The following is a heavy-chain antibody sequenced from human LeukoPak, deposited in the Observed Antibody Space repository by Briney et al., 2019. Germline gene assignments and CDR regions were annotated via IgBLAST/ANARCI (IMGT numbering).Heavy chain of an antibody. V-gene: IGHV4-4*07. CDR1: GGSISSYD. D-gene: IGHD6-13*01. CDR3: ARVSSSWYQDWYFDL. CDR2: IYTRGST. J-gene: IGHJ2*01. Sequence: SETLSLTCTVSGGSISSYDWSWIRQPAGKRLEWIGRIYTRGSTNYNPSLKSRVIMSADTSKNQFSLKLSSVTAAATAVYYCARVSSSWYQDWYFDLWGRGTLVTVSS.